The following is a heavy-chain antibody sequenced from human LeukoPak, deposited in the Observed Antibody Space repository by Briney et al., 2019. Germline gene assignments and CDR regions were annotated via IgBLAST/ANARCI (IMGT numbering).Heavy chain of an antibody. CDR1: GFTFSSYA. CDR2: IRYDGSNK. V-gene: IGHV3-30*02. CDR3: AKDGEIEVRGVIDY. Sequence: GGSLRLSCAASGFTFSSYAMHWVRQAPGKGLEWVAFIRYDGSNKYYADSVKGRFTISRDNSKNTLYLQMNSLRAEDTAVYYCAKDGEIEVRGVIDYWGQGTLVTVSS. J-gene: IGHJ4*02. D-gene: IGHD3-10*01.